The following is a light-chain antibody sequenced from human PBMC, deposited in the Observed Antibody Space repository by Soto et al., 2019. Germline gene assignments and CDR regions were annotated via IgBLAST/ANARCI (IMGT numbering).Light chain of an antibody. CDR3: QAWDSSTENVV. CDR2: QDS. CDR1: KLGDKY. V-gene: IGLV3-1*01. Sequence: SYELTQPPSVSVSPGQTASITCSGDKLGDKYACWYQQKPGQSPVLVIYQDSKRPSGIPERFSGSNSGNTATLTISGTQAMDEADYYCQAWDSSTENVVFGGGTMVTVL. J-gene: IGLJ2*01.